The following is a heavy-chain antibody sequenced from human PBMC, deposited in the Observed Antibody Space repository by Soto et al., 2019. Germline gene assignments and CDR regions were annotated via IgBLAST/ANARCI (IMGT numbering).Heavy chain of an antibody. Sequence: PSETLSLTCTVSNGSISNSWWSWIRQAADKRLEWIGRLHSTGSSHYNPSLRSRVTMSVDTSQNEISLNLASVTAADTAVYYCVRDGPAAGTDWFDPWGQGTLVTVSS. D-gene: IGHD6-13*01. J-gene: IGHJ5*02. CDR3: VRDGPAAGTDWFDP. CDR1: NGSISNSW. V-gene: IGHV4-4*07. CDR2: LHSTGSS.